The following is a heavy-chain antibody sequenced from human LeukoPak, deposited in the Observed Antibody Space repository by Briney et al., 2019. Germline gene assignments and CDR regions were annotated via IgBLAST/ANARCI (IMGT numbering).Heavy chain of an antibody. CDR3: ARDPVAYSYGTHWYFDL. CDR1: GFTFSDYY. J-gene: IGHJ2*01. Sequence: GGSLRLSCAASGFTFSDYYMSWIRQAPGKGLEWVSYISSSGSTIYYADSVKGRFTISRDNAKNSLYLQMNSLRADDTAIYYCARDPVAYSYGTHWYFDLWGRGALVTVSS. D-gene: IGHD5-18*01. V-gene: IGHV3-11*04. CDR2: ISSSGSTI.